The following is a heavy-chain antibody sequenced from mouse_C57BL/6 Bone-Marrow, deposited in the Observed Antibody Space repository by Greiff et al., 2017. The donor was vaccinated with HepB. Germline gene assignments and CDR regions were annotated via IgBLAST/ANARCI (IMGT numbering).Heavy chain of an antibody. Sequence: LVKPGASVKISCKASGYTFTDYYINWVKQRPGQGLEWIGWIFPGSGSTYYNEKFKGKATLTVDKSSSTAYMLLSSLTSEDSAVYFCARSIEPYYYGSSYVSAYWGQGTLVTVSA. CDR3: ARSIEPYYYGSSYVSAY. V-gene: IGHV1-75*01. CDR1: GYTFTDYY. CDR2: IFPGSGST. J-gene: IGHJ3*01. D-gene: IGHD1-1*01.